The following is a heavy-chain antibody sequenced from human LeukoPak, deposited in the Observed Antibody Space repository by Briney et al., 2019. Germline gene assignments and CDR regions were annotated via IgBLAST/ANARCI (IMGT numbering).Heavy chain of an antibody. CDR1: GFTFSSYA. D-gene: IGHD6-6*01. CDR2: ISGSGGST. Sequence: GGSLRLPGASSGFTFSSYAMSWVRQAPGKGLEWVSAISGSGGSTYYADSVKARFTISRDNSKNTLYLQMNSLKAEDTPVFSCAKDRPHTGIAAPPVYYFDYWGQGTLVTVSS. J-gene: IGHJ4*02. CDR3: AKDRPHTGIAAPPVYYFDY. V-gene: IGHV3-23*01.